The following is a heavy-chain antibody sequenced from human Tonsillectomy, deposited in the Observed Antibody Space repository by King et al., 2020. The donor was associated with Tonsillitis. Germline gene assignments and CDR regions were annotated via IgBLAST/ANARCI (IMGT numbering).Heavy chain of an antibody. V-gene: IGHV3-53*04. CDR2: IYSGGST. D-gene: IGHD3-3*01. Sequence: VQLVESGGGLVQPGGSLRLSCSASGFTVSSNYMSWVRQAPGKGLEWVSVIYSGGSTYYADSAKDRFTISRHNSKHTLYLQMNSLRAEDTAVYYCARAVTYYDFWSGYYTGGDAFDIWGQGKMVTVSS. J-gene: IGHJ3*02. CDR1: GFTVSSNY. CDR3: ARAVTYYDFWSGYYTGGDAFDI.